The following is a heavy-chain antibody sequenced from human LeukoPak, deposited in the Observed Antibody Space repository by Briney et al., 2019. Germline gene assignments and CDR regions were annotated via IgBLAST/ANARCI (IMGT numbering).Heavy chain of an antibody. CDR3: ARLVRCYDILTGYYNPLYYYYYYYMDV. CDR2: IYYSGGT. CDR1: GGSISSYY. Sequence: SETLSLTCTVSGGSISSYYWSWVRQPPGKGLEWIGYIYYSGGTNYNPSLKSRVTISVDTSKNQFSLELSSVTAADTAVYYCARLVRCYDILTGYYNPLYYYYYYYMDVWGKGTTVTVSS. J-gene: IGHJ6*03. D-gene: IGHD3-9*01. V-gene: IGHV4-59*12.